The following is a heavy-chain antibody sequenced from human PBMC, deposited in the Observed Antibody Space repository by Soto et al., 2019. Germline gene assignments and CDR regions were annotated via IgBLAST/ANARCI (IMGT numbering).Heavy chain of an antibody. CDR2: INHSGST. D-gene: IGHD3-3*01. Sequence: SETLSLTCAVYGGSFSGYYWRWIRQPPGKGLEWIGEINHSGSTNYNPSLKSRVTISVDTSKNQFSLKLSSVTAADTAVYYCARGWRYYDFWSGYYYPYYYGMDVWGQGTTITAP. CDR1: GGSFSGYY. CDR3: ARGWRYYDFWSGYYYPYYYGMDV. J-gene: IGHJ6*02. V-gene: IGHV4-34*01.